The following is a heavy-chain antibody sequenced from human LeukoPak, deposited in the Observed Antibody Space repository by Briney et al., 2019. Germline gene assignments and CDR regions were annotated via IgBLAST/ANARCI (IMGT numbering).Heavy chain of an antibody. CDR3: AREIGGDYGDY. V-gene: IGHV1-2*02. D-gene: IGHD4-17*01. CDR2: INPNSGGT. CDR1: GYTYTGYY. Sequence: ASVKVSCKASGYTYTGYYMHWVRQPPGQGLKWMGWINPNSGGTNYAQKFQGRVTMTRDTSISTAYMELSRLRSDDTAVYYCAREIGGDYGDYWGQGTLVTVSS. J-gene: IGHJ4*02.